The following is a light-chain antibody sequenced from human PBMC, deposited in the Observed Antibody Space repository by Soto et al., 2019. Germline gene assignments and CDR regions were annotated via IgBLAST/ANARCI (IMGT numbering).Light chain of an antibody. CDR3: QSYDSSLSGAVV. V-gene: IGLV1-40*01. CDR1: SSNIGAGYD. CDR2: GNS. Sequence: QSVLTQPPSVSGAPGQRVTISCTGSSSNIGAGYDVHWYQQLPGTAPKLLIYGNSNRPSGVPDRFSGSKSGTSASLAITGLLAEDDADYYCQSYDSSLSGAVVFGGGTKVTVL. J-gene: IGLJ2*01.